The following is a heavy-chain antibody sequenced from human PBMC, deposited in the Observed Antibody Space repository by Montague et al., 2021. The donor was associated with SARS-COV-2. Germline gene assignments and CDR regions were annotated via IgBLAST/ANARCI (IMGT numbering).Heavy chain of an antibody. CDR2: IYYSGST. V-gene: IGHV4-59*01. Sequence: SETLSLTCTGSGGSISSYYWSWIRQPPGKGLEWIGYIYYSGSTNYNPSLKSRVTISVDTSKNQFSLKLSSVTAADTAVYYCARIWYSSGYRGIYYFDYWGQGTLVTVSS. CDR3: ARIWYSSGYRGIYYFDY. J-gene: IGHJ4*02. D-gene: IGHD3-22*01. CDR1: GGSISSYY.